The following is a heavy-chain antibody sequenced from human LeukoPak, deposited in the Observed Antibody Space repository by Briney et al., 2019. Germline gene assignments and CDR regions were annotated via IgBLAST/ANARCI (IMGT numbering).Heavy chain of an antibody. V-gene: IGHV3-48*02. CDR3: ARGAYYYYAMDV. CDR1: GFSFATYA. Sequence: GGSLRLSCAGSGFSFATYAMNWVRQAPGKGLEWVSYMSDGSRTIYYAASVKGRFTISRDNAENSLYLQMNSLSDEDTAVYYCARGAYYYYAMDVWGQGTAVTVSS. J-gene: IGHJ6*02. CDR2: MSDGSRTI.